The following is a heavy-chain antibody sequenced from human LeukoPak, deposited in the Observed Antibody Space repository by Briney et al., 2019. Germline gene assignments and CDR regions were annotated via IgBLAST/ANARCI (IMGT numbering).Heavy chain of an antibody. CDR3: AKDTSARIAVAGKHY. CDR1: GFTVSSNY. D-gene: IGHD6-19*01. Sequence: GGSLRLSCAASGFTVSSNYMSWVRQAPGKGLEWVSVIYSGGSTYYADSVKGRFTISRDNSKNTLYLQMNSLRAEDTAVYYCAKDTSARIAVAGKHYWGQGTLVTVSS. V-gene: IGHV3-53*01. CDR2: IYSGGST. J-gene: IGHJ4*02.